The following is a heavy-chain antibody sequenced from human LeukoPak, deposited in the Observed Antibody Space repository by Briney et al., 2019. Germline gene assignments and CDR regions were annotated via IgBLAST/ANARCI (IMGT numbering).Heavy chain of an antibody. CDR1: GGSISSSTYY. V-gene: IGHV4-39*01. Sequence: SETLSLTCTVSGGSISSSTYYWGWIRQPPGKGLEWIGNIYYSGPTFYNPSLKSRVTISVDTSKNQFSLRLSSVTAADTAVYFCARRSEWFPKHWFDPWGQGTLVTVSS. CDR3: ARRSEWFPKHWFDP. CDR2: IYYSGPT. J-gene: IGHJ5*02. D-gene: IGHD3-3*01.